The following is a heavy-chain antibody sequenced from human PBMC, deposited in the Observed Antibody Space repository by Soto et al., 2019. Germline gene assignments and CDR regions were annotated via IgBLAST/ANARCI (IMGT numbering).Heavy chain of an antibody. J-gene: IGHJ5*02. V-gene: IGHV3-23*01. CDR2: ISASGDNT. D-gene: IGHD1-7*01. CDR3: AKDDYTWNYWFDP. Sequence: GGSLRLSCAASGFSFSSYSMNWVRQAPGKGLEWVSVISASGDNTYYADSVKGRFTISRDNSKNTLYLQMNSLRVEDSAVYYCAKDDYTWNYWFDPWGQGTLVTVSS. CDR1: GFSFSSYS.